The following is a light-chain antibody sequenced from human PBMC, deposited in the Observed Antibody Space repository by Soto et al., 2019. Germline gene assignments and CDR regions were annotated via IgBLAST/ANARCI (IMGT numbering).Light chain of an antibody. J-gene: IGKJ3*01. CDR1: EDISSF. CDR3: QRSYNAPQGFT. Sequence: DIQLTQSPSSLSASVGDRVTITCRVSEDISSFLNWYRQKPGKVHYLLIYGASNLQSGVPSLFSGSGSGTDFTLTIISLQPEDVATYYGQRSYNAPQGFTFGPGTKREIK. CDR2: GAS. V-gene: IGKV1-27*01.